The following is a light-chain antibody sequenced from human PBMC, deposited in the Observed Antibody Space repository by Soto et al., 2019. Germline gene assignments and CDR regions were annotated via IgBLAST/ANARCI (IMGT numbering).Light chain of an antibody. V-gene: IGKV3-15*01. J-gene: IGKJ1*01. CDR3: QQYNNWPPA. CDR2: GAS. Sequence: EIVMAQSPATLSVSPGERATLSCRASQSVSGDLAWYQQKPGQAPRLLIYGASTRATGIPARFSGSGSGTEFTLTISSLQSEDFSVYYCQQYNNWPPAFGQGTKVEI. CDR1: QSVSGD.